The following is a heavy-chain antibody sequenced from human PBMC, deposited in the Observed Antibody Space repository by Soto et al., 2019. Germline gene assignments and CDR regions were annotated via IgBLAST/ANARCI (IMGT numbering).Heavy chain of an antibody. Sequence: QVQLVQSGAEVKKPGASVKVSCKASGYTFTGYYMHWVRQAPGQGLERMGWINPNSGGTNYAQKFQGWVTMTRDTSISTAYMELSRLRSDDTAVYYCARGYCSGGSCHSNYFDYWGQGTLVTVSS. CDR3: ARGYCSGGSCHSNYFDY. CDR1: GYTFTGYY. V-gene: IGHV1-2*04. CDR2: INPNSGGT. J-gene: IGHJ4*02. D-gene: IGHD2-15*01.